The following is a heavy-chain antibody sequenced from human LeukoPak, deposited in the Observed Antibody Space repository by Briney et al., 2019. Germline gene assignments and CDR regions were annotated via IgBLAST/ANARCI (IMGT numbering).Heavy chain of an antibody. CDR1: GGTFSSYA. CDR3: ACSWSRPYNWFDP. CDR2: IIPIFGTA. D-gene: IGHD6-13*01. Sequence: GASVKVSCKASGGTFSSYAISWVRQAPGQGLEWMGGIIPIFGTANYAQKFQGRVTITTDESTSTPYMELSSLRSEDTAVYYCACSWSRPYNWFDPRGQGTLVTVS. V-gene: IGHV1-69*05. J-gene: IGHJ5*02.